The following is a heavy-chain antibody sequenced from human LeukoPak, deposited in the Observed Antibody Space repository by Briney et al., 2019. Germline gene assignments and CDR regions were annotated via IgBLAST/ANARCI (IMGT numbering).Heavy chain of an antibody. Sequence: GGSLRLSCAASGFTFSSYAMSWVRQAPGKGLEWVGRIKSKTDGGTTDYAAPVKGRFTISRDDSKNTLYLQMNSLKTEDTAVYYCTTDATEDFDYWGQGTLVTVSS. CDR2: IKSKTDGGTT. CDR3: TTDATEDFDY. CDR1: GFTFSSYA. J-gene: IGHJ4*02. V-gene: IGHV3-15*01. D-gene: IGHD2-21*02.